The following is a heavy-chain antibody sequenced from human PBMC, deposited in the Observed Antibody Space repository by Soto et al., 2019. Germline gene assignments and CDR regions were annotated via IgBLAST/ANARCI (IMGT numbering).Heavy chain of an antibody. CDR2: IVVGSGNT. Sequence: SVKVSCKASGFTFTSSAVQWVRQARGQRLEWIGWIVVGSGNTNYAQKFQERVTITRDMSTSTAYMELSSLRSEDTAVYYCAAKSGYSYGYIDYWGQGALVTVSS. J-gene: IGHJ4*02. V-gene: IGHV1-58*01. CDR3: AAKSGYSYGYIDY. D-gene: IGHD5-18*01. CDR1: GFTFTSSA.